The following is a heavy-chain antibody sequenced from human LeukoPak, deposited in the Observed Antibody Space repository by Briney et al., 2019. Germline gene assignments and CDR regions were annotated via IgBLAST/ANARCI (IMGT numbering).Heavy chain of an antibody. CDR1: GFTFSSYS. J-gene: IGHJ4*02. Sequence: PGGSLRLSCAASGFTFSSYSMNWVRQAPGKGLEWVAVISYDGSNKYYADSVKGRFTISRDNSKNTLYLQMNSLRAEDTAVYYCARGVLRGELLENKYRFPGNYWGQGTLVTVSS. V-gene: IGHV3-30*03. CDR3: ARGVLRGELLENKYRFPGNY. D-gene: IGHD1-26*01. CDR2: ISYDGSNK.